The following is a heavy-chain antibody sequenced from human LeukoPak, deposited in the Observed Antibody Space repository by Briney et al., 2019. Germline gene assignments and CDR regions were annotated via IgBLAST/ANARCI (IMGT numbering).Heavy chain of an antibody. Sequence: PGGSLRLSCAASGFTFSSYGMHWVRQAPGKGLEWVAVIWYDGSNKYYADSVKGRFTLSRDNSKHTLYLQMNSLRAEDTAVYYCARDANYYGMDVWGQGTTVTVSS. CDR2: IWYDGSNK. CDR1: GFTFSSYG. CDR3: ARDANYYGMDV. J-gene: IGHJ6*02. V-gene: IGHV3-33*01.